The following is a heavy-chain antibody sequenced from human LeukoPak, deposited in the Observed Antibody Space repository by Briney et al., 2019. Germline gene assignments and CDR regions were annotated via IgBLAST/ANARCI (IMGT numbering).Heavy chain of an antibody. V-gene: IGHV1-8*03. D-gene: IGHD2/OR15-2a*01. Sequence: ASVKVSCKASGYTFTSYDINWVRQATGQGLEWMGWMNPNSGNTGYAQKFQGRVTITRNTSISTAYMELSSLRSDDTAVYYCARGVRNKAGSFDYWGQGTLVTVSS. CDR1: GYTFTSYD. CDR3: ARGVRNKAGSFDY. CDR2: MNPNSGNT. J-gene: IGHJ4*02.